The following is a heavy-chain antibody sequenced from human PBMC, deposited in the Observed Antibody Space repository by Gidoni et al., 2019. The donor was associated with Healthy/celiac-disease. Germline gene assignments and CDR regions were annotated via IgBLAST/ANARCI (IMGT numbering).Heavy chain of an antibody. CDR2: IFSKDEK. D-gene: IGHD3-22*01. CDR3: ARTPRLNYYDSSGYIDY. J-gene: IGHJ4*02. Sequence: QVTLKESGPVLVKPTETLTLTCTVSGFSLSNAKMGVSWILQPPGKAMEWLAHIFSKDEKSYSTSLKSRLTISKDTSKSQVVLTMTNMDPVDTATYYCARTPRLNYYDSSGYIDYWGQGTLVTVSS. CDR1: GFSLSNAKMG. V-gene: IGHV2-26*01.